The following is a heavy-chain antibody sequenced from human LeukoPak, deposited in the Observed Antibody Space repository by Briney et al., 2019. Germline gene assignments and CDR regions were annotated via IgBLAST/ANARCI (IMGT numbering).Heavy chain of an antibody. Sequence: ASVKVSCKASGYIFTSHGFSWVRQAPGQGLEWMGWISAYNGDTDYNQQFQGRVTMTTDSSTSTAYMELRSLTSDDTAIYYCVKDSPVSDKRGLGHFHYWGQGTLVTVSS. D-gene: IGHD5/OR15-5a*01. CDR2: ISAYNGDT. CDR1: GYIFTSHG. CDR3: VKDSPVSDKRGLGHFHY. J-gene: IGHJ1*01. V-gene: IGHV1-18*01.